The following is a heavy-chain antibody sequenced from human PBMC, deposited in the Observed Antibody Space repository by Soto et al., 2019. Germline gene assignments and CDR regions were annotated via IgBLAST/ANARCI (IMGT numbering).Heavy chain of an antibody. J-gene: IGHJ4*02. Sequence: SETLSLTCTASGASMENHYGSWIRQPPGKALEYIGYMFYTGRADYNASFTSRVTMSVDTSNNQFSLKLRSVTAADTAVYYCARSGHSFAGAVWGRGIQVTV. CDR3: ARSGHSFAGAV. CDR2: MFYTGRA. D-gene: IGHD3-16*01. CDR1: GASMENHY. V-gene: IGHV4-59*11.